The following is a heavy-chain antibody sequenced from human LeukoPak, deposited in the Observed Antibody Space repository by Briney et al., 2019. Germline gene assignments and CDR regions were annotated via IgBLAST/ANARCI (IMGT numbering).Heavy chain of an antibody. CDR3: ATGRNGVVPAPILRVGPWAYYSMDV. CDR2: INHSGST. CDR1: GVTFSGYD. V-gene: IGHV4-34*01. D-gene: IGHD2-2*02. J-gene: IGHJ6*03. Sequence: AETLTLTCAAYGVTFSGYDWSWVRQPPGKGLEWVGEINHSGSTNYTPSLKSRVTISVDTSKNQFSLKLSSVTAADTAVYYCATGRNGVVPAPILRVGPWAYYSMDVWGKGTTVTVSS.